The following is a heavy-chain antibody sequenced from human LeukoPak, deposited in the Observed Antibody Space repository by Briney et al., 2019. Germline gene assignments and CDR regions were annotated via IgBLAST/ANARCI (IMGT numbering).Heavy chain of an antibody. J-gene: IGHJ4*02. CDR1: GYTFTSYG. D-gene: IGHD1-20*01. CDR3: ARVLTGTTYSSFDY. Sequence: ASVKVSCKASGYTFTSYGISWVRQAPGQGLEWMGWISAYNGNTNYAQKFQGRVTMTRDMSTSTVYMELSSLRSEDTAVYYCARVLTGTTYSSFDYWGQGTLVTVSS. V-gene: IGHV1-18*01. CDR2: ISAYNGNT.